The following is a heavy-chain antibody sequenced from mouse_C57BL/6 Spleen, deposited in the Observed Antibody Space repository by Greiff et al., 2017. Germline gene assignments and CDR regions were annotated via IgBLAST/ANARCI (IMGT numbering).Heavy chain of an antibody. CDR2: INYDGSST. V-gene: IGHV5-16*01. CDR3: ARDRGLITTVVAHWYFDV. Sequence: EVNLVESEGGLVQPGSSMKLSCTASGFTFSDYYMAWVRQVPEKGLEWVANINYDGSSTYYLDSLKSRFIISRDNAKNILYLQMSSLKSEDTATYYCARDRGLITTVVAHWYFDVWGTGTTVTVSS. J-gene: IGHJ1*03. CDR1: GFTFSDYY. D-gene: IGHD1-1*01.